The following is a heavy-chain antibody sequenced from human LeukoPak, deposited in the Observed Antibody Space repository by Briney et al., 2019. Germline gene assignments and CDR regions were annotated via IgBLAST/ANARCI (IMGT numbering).Heavy chain of an antibody. J-gene: IGHJ6*02. Sequence: SVKVSCKASGDTFSRYTISWVRQAPGQGLEWMGRIIPILGIATYAQKFQGRVTITADKSTSTAYMELSSLRSEGTAVYYCARSETDSSPHYYGMDVWGQGTTVTVSS. CDR2: IIPILGIA. CDR1: GDTFSRYT. V-gene: IGHV1-69*02. CDR3: ARSETDSSPHYYGMDV. D-gene: IGHD3-22*01.